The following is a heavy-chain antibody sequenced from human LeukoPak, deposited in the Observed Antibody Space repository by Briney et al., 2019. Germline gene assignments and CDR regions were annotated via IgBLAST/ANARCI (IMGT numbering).Heavy chain of an antibody. CDR3: TRGSPVVYFDF. J-gene: IGHJ4*02. CDR1: GFTFSNYG. V-gene: IGHV3-23*01. CDR2: ISTNTAST. Sequence: SGGSLRLSCAGSGFTFSNYGMSWVRQAPGKGLEWVSHISTNTASTYYADSVKGRFTISRDNSKNTLYMQMNSLRAEDTAVYYCTRGSPVVYFDFWGQGTLVTVSS.